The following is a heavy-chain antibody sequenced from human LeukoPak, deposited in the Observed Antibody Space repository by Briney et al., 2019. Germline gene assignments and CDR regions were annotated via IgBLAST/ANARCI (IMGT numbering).Heavy chain of an antibody. Sequence: GGSLRLSCAASGLTFSSHWMHWVRQAPGKGLVWVSRITNDGSSTTYADSVKGRFTISRDNAKNMLYLQVNSLRAEDTAVYYFATQQGGNPAYWGQGTLVTVSS. CDR1: GLTFSSHW. CDR2: ITNDGSST. V-gene: IGHV3-74*01. J-gene: IGHJ4*02. D-gene: IGHD1-14*01. CDR3: ATQQGGNPAY.